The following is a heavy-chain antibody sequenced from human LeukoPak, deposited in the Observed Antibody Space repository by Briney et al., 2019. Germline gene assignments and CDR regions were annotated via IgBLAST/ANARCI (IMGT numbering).Heavy chain of an antibody. CDR2: IYYSGST. D-gene: IGHD3-9*01. Sequence: SETLSLTCTVSGGSISSYYWTWIRQPPGKGLEWIGSIYYSGSTYYNPSLKSRVTISVDTSKNQFSLKLSSVTAADTAVYYCASRNPILYDMGPYYYMDVWGKGTTVTVSS. V-gene: IGHV4-39*01. CDR3: ASRNPILYDMGPYYYMDV. CDR1: GGSISSYY. J-gene: IGHJ6*03.